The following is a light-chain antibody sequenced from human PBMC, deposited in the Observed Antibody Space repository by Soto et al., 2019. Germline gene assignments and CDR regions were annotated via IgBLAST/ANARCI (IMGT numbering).Light chain of an antibody. Sequence: QSALTQPASVSGSPGQSITISCTGTSSDIGVYNYVSWYQQLPGIPPKLMIYEVSNRPSGVSNRFSGSKSGNTASLTISGLQAEDEADYYCSSYTSSSTPYVFGTGTKLTVL. J-gene: IGLJ1*01. CDR2: EVS. CDR1: SSDIGVYNY. V-gene: IGLV2-14*01. CDR3: SSYTSSSTPYV.